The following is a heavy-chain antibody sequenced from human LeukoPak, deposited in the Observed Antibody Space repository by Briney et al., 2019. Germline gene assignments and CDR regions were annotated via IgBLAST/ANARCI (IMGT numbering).Heavy chain of an antibody. D-gene: IGHD3-22*01. CDR3: TTDVLYDSSGYYYEAY. J-gene: IGHJ4*02. CDR2: IKSKTDGGTT. V-gene: IGHV3-15*01. Sequence: ETLSLTCTVSGGSISSYYWSWIRQPPGKGLEWVGRIKSKTDGGTTDYAAPVKGRFTISRDDSKNTLYLQMNSLKTEDTAVYYCTTDVLYDSSGYYYEAYWGQGTLVTVSS. CDR1: GGSISSYY.